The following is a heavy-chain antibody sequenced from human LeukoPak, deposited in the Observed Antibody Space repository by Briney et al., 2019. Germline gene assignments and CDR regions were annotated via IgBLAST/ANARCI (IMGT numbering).Heavy chain of an antibody. D-gene: IGHD6-6*01. V-gene: IGHV3-33*05. J-gene: IGHJ4*02. Sequence: GGSLRLSCAASGFTFTDSGMHWVRQAPGKGLEWVAFILYDGTYKYYADSVKGRFTISRDNSKNTLYLQMNSLRAEDTAVYYCARVGYSSSSGDYWGQGTLVTVSS. CDR1: GFTFTDSG. CDR3: ARVGYSSSSGDY. CDR2: ILYDGTYK.